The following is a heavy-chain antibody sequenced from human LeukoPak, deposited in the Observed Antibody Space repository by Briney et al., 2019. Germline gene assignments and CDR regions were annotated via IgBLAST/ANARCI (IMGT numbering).Heavy chain of an antibody. Sequence: SVKVSCKAFGGTFSSYAISWVRQAPGQGLEWMGGIIPIFGTANYAQKFQGRVTITADESTSTAYMELSSLRSEDTAVYYCARLFHYYDSSGYALDYWGQGTLVTVSS. D-gene: IGHD3-22*01. J-gene: IGHJ4*02. CDR1: GGTFSSYA. CDR2: IIPIFGTA. CDR3: ARLFHYYDSSGYALDY. V-gene: IGHV1-69*01.